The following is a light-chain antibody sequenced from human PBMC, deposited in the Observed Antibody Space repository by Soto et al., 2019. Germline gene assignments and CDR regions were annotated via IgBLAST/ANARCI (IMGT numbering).Light chain of an antibody. Sequence: DVVMTQSPLSLPVTLGQPASISCRSNQSLVHSDGIAYFSWFQQKPGQSPHLLIYLGSNRASGVPDRFSGSGSGTDFTLKISRVESEDVGVYYCMQELQTPITFGQGTRLEIK. CDR2: LGS. CDR3: MQELQTPIT. V-gene: IGKV2-28*01. J-gene: IGKJ5*01. CDR1: QSLVHSDGIAY.